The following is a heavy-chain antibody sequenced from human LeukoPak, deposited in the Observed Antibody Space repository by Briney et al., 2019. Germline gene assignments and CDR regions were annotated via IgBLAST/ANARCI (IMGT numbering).Heavy chain of an antibody. Sequence: SETLSLICTVSGGSITSYYWSWIRQPPGKGLEWIGYIYYSGSTNYNPSLKSRVTISVDTSKNQISLKVSSVTAVDTALYYCARKSGVATMADAFDIWGQGTRVTVSS. J-gene: IGHJ3*02. D-gene: IGHD5-12*01. CDR3: ARKSGVATMADAFDI. CDR1: GGSITSYY. V-gene: IGHV4-59*12. CDR2: IYYSGST.